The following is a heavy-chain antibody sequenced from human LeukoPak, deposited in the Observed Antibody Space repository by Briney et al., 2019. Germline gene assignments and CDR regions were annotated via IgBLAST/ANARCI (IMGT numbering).Heavy chain of an antibody. CDR3: ATDRPYDFWSGYRFDY. D-gene: IGHD3-3*01. Sequence: SETLSLTCAVYGGSFSGYYWSWIRQPPGKGLEWIGEINHSGSTNYNPSLKSRVTISVDTSKNQFSLKLSSVTAADTAVYYCATDRPYDFWSGYRFDYWGQGTLVTVSS. CDR1: GGSFSGYY. V-gene: IGHV4-34*01. CDR2: INHSGST. J-gene: IGHJ4*02.